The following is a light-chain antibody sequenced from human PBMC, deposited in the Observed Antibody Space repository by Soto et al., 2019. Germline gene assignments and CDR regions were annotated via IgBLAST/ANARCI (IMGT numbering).Light chain of an antibody. CDR2: DAS. J-gene: IGKJ4*01. CDR1: QSINNY. Sequence: EIVLTQSPVTLSLSPGERATLSCRASQSINNYLAWYQQKPGQPPRLLIYDASNRATAIPVRFSGSGSGTDFTLTISSLEPEDSAVSHCQYRGIWPPGATFGGGTKVEIK. V-gene: IGKV3-11*01. CDR3: QYRGIWPPGAT.